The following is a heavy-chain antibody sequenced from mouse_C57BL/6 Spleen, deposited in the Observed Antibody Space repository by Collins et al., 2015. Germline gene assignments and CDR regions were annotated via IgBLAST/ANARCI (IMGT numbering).Heavy chain of an antibody. J-gene: IGHJ3*01. D-gene: IGHD3-2*02. CDR2: ISDGGSYT. CDR3: ARDQGFAY. V-gene: IGHV5-4*02. Sequence: EVQLVESGGGLVKPGGSLKLSCAASGFTFSDYYMYWVRQTPEKRLEWVATISDGGSYTYYPDSVKGRFTISRDNAKNNLYLQMGSLKSEDTAMYYCARDQGFAYWGQGTLVTVSA. CDR1: GFTFSDYY.